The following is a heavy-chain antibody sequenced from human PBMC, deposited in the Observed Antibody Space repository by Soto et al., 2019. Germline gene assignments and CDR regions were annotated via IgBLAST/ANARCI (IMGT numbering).Heavy chain of an antibody. D-gene: IGHD4-17*01. J-gene: IGHJ4*02. Sequence: SETLSLTCTVSGGSISSYYWSWIRQPPGKGLEWIGYTYYSGSTNYNPSLKSRVTISVDTSKNQFSLKLSSVTAADTAVYYCARRTSATVTTPYFDYWGQGTLVTVSS. V-gene: IGHV4-59*08. CDR3: ARRTSATVTTPYFDY. CDR2: TYYSGST. CDR1: GGSISSYY.